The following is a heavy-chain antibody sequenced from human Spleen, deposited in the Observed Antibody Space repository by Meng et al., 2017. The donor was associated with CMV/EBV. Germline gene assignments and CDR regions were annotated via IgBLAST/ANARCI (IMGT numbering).Heavy chain of an antibody. CDR1: GFTFGDYA. V-gene: IGHV3-49*04. Sequence: GESLKISCTASGFTFGDYAMSWVRQAPGKGLEWVGFIRSEAHGGTTEYAASVKGRFTISRDNAKNTLYLQMNRLRAEDTAVYYCAKLLYSSSWNLDYWGQGTLVTVSS. J-gene: IGHJ4*02. CDR3: AKLLYSSSWNLDY. CDR2: IRSEAHGGTT. D-gene: IGHD6-13*01.